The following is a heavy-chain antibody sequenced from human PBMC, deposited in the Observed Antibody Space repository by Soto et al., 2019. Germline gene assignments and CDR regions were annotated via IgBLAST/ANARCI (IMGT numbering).Heavy chain of an antibody. CDR3: AGARSDSAGSSLGRRLDV. D-gene: IGHD3-10*01. Sequence: QVQLQESGPGLVKPSGTLSLICIVSGDSVTFGHHYWSWIRQPPGKGLEWIGHIFFTGATNYSPSLMSRVTMSVDASKTQFSLNLTSVTAADSAIYYCAGARSDSAGSSLGRRLDVWGQGTTVTVSS. CDR2: IFFTGAT. J-gene: IGHJ6*02. V-gene: IGHV4-61*01. CDR1: GDSVTFGHHY.